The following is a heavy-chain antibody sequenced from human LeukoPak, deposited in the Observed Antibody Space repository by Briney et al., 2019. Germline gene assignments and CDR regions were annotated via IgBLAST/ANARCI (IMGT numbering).Heavy chain of an antibody. Sequence: GSLRLSCAASGFTFSSYEMNWVRQAPGKGLKWIGSIYYSGSTYYNPSLKSRVTISVDTSKNQFSLKLSSVTAADTAVYYCARNRYYYGSRSYGVPNWFDPWGQGTLVTVSS. D-gene: IGHD3-10*01. CDR3: ARNRYYYGSRSYGVPNWFDP. CDR2: IYYSGST. V-gene: IGHV4-59*05. CDR1: GFTFSSYE. J-gene: IGHJ5*02.